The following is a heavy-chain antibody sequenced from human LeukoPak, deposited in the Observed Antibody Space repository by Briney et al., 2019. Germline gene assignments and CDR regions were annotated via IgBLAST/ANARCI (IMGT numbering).Heavy chain of an antibody. J-gene: IGHJ4*02. CDR2: ISAYNGNT. V-gene: IGHV1-18*04. D-gene: IGHD5-12*01. Sequence: ASLKVSCKASGYTFTGSYIHWMRQAPGQGLEWMGWISAYNGNTNYAQKLQGRVTMTTDTSTSTAYMELRSLRSDDTAVYYCAREYSGYDWGQFDYWGQGTLVTVSS. CDR3: AREYSGYDWGQFDY. CDR1: GYTFTGSY.